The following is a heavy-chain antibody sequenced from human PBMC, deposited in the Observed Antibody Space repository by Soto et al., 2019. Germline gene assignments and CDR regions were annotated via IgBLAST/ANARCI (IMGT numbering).Heavy chain of an antibody. CDR2: ISTYNGDT. CDR3: ARTEGRSTRGDY. V-gene: IGHV1-18*01. D-gene: IGHD2-8*01. CDR1: GYSFTTYG. Sequence: ASVKVSRKASGYSFTTYGVTWVRQAPGQGLEWMGWISTYNGDTRVAQQHQGRVTLTTDTSTNAAHMELRSLRSDDTAIYYCARTEGRSTRGDYWGQGTLVTVSS. J-gene: IGHJ4*02.